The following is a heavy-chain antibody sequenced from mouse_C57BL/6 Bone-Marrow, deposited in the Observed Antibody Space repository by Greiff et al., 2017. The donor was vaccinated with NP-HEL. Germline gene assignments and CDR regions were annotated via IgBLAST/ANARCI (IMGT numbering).Heavy chain of an antibody. J-gene: IGHJ1*03. Sequence: SGPELVKPGASVKIPCKASGYTFTDYNMDWVKQSHGKSLEWIGDINPNNGGTIYNQKFKGKATLTVDKSSSTAYMELRSLTSEDTAVYYCAREDYDYDGYWYFDVWGTGTTVTVSS. CDR3: AREDYDYDGYWYFDV. V-gene: IGHV1-18*01. D-gene: IGHD2-4*01. CDR2: INPNNGGT. CDR1: GYTFTDYN.